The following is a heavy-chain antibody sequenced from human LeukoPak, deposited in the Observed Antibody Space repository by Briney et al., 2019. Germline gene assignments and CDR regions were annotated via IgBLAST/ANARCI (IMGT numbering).Heavy chain of an antibody. CDR3: AREYCSSTSCYISPSWFDP. J-gene: IGHJ5*02. V-gene: IGHV1-69*13. D-gene: IGHD2-2*02. Sequence: SVKVSCKASGGTFSSYAISWVRQAPGQGLEWMGGIIPIFGTANYAQKFQGRVTITADEPTSTAYMGLSSLRSEDTAVYYCAREYCSSTSCYISPSWFDPWGQGTLVTVSS. CDR1: GGTFSSYA. CDR2: IIPIFGTA.